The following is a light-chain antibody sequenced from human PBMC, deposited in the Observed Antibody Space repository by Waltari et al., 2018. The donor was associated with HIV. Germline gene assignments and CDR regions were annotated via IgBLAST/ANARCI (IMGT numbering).Light chain of an antibody. CDR3: AAWDDSLSGGVA. CDR2: SNN. Sequence: QSVLTQPPSASGTPGQRVTISCSGSSSNIGRNTVTWYQQFPGTAPKLLNDSNNQRPSGVPDRFSGSKSGTSASLAISGLQSDDEADYYCAAWDDSLSGGVAFGGGTKLTVL. V-gene: IGLV1-44*01. J-gene: IGLJ2*01. CDR1: SSNIGRNT.